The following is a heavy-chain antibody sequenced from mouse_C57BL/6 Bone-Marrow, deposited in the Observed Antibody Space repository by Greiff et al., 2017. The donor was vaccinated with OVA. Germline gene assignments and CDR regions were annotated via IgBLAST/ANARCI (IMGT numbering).Heavy chain of an antibody. CDR1: GYSFTDYN. Sequence: EVQLQESGPELVKPGASVKISCKASGYSFTDYNMNWVKQSNGKSLEWIGVINPNYGTTSYNQKFKGKATLTVDQSSSTAYMQLNRLTTEAAAVYSGARCVLIRLYFDDWGPGTTVTVSS. CDR2: INPNYGTT. J-gene: IGHJ1*01. V-gene: IGHV1-39*01. CDR3: ARCVLIRLYFDD. D-gene: IGHD1-1*01.